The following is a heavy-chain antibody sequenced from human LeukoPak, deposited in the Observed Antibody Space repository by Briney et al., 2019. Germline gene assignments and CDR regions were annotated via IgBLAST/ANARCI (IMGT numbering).Heavy chain of an antibody. CDR3: ARDISGSPGYFDY. CDR1: GGSIRTYY. CDR2: ISYSGRT. V-gene: IGHV4-59*01. Sequence: SETLSLTCTVSGGSIRTYYWSWIRQPPGKGLEWIGYISYSGRTNYKPSLNSRVTISVDTSKNQFSLKLTSVTAADTAVYYCARDISGSPGYFDYWGQGTLVTVSS. D-gene: IGHD1-26*01. J-gene: IGHJ4*02.